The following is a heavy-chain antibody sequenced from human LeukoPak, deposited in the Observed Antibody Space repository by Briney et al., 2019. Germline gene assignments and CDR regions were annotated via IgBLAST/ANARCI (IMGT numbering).Heavy chain of an antibody. CDR3: ARDTSPLAVSYYYHGMDV. J-gene: IGHJ6*02. CDR1: GGTFSSYA. Sequence: ASVKVSCKASGGTFSSYAISWVRQAPGQGLEWMGRIIPIFGIANYAQKFQGRVTITADKSTSTAYMELSSLRSEDTAVYYCARDTSPLAVSYYYHGMDVWGQGTTVTVSS. CDR2: IIPIFGIA. V-gene: IGHV1-69*04. D-gene: IGHD6-19*01.